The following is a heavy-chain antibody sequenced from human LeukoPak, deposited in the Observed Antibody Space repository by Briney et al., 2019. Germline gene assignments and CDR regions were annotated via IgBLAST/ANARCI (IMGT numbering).Heavy chain of an antibody. Sequence: PSETLSLTCTVSGGSISSGGHYWSWIRQTPGKGLEWIGYVSYSGGTNHNPSLKRRVSISLDTSKNQFSLKLSSPAAADPAVYYCARAPMAITTSAFPDAFDFWGQGTMVTVSS. J-gene: IGHJ3*01. CDR3: ARAPMAITTSAFPDAFDF. D-gene: IGHD5-12*01. CDR1: GGSISSGGHY. CDR2: VSYSGGT. V-gene: IGHV4-61*08.